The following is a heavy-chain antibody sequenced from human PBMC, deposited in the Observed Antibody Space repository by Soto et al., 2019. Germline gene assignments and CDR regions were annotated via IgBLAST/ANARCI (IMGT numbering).Heavy chain of an antibody. D-gene: IGHD3-10*01. J-gene: IGHJ4*02. V-gene: IGHV4-31*03. CDR2: IYYSGST. Sequence: PSGTLSLTCTFSGGSIISGGYYWSWIRQHPGKGLEWIGYIYYSGSTYYNLSLKSRVTISVDTSKNQFSLKLSSVTAADTAVYYCASVSDGSGIHQFADSGQGTLVAVSS. CDR3: ASVSDGSGIHQFAD. CDR1: GGSIISGGYY.